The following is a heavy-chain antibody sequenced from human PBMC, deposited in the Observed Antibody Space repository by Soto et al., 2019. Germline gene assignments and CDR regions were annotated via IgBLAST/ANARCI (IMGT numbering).Heavy chain of an antibody. J-gene: IGHJ4*02. D-gene: IGHD5-18*01. CDR1: GGTFSSYA. CDR3: ASGFVDTAMVKDY. CDR2: IIPIFGTA. V-gene: IGHV1-69*06. Sequence: SVKVSCKASGGTFSSYAISWVRQAPGQGLEWMGGIIPIFGTANYAQKFQGRVTITADKSTSTAYMELSSLRSEDTAVYYCASGFVDTAMVKDYWGQGTLVTVSS.